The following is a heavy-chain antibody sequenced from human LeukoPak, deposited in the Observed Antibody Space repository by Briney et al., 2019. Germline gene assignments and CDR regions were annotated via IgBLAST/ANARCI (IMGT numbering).Heavy chain of an antibody. CDR3: ARDYYSGSYYGDY. V-gene: IGHV1-18*01. J-gene: IGHJ4*02. D-gene: IGHD1-26*01. CDR1: GYTFTNYG. Sequence: ASVKFSCKASGYTFTNYGITWVRQAPGQGLEWMGWISAYNANTNYAQKLQGRVTMTTDTSTSTAYMELSSLRSDDTAVYFCARDYYSGSYYGDYWGQGTLVTVSS. CDR2: ISAYNANT.